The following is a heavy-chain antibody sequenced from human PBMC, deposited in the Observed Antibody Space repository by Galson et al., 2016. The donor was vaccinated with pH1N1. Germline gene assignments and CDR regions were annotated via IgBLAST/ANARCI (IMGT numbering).Heavy chain of an antibody. D-gene: IGHD4-23*01. CDR2: IDPITGIT. CDR1: GGTFSTYV. Sequence: SVKVSCKASGGTFSTYVIIWVRQAPGQGLEWMGRIDPITGITNYAQKFQDRVTITADESTSTAYMELSSLRSEDTGVYYCAPGGDDYGGNPHWFDPWGQGTLVTVSS. V-gene: IGHV1-69*04. J-gene: IGHJ5*02. CDR3: APGGDDYGGNPHWFDP.